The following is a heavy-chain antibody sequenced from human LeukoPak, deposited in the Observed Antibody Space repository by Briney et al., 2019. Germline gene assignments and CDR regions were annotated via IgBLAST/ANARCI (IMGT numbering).Heavy chain of an antibody. CDR1: GGTFSRHA. CDR2: IIPAFGTP. Sequence: ASVKVSCKASGGTFSRHAISWLRQAPGQGLEWMGGIIPAFGTPNYAQKFQGRVTISTDESTTTAYMELSSLRSEDTAVYCCARGLSTLHSPYYYYIDVWGKGTTLTVS. CDR3: ARGLSTLHSPYYYYIDV. V-gene: IGHV1-69*05. J-gene: IGHJ6*03. D-gene: IGHD1-1*01.